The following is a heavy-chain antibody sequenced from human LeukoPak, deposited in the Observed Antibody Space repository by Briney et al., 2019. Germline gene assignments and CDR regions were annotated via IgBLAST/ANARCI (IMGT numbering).Heavy chain of an antibody. J-gene: IGHJ4*02. CDR1: GCTFSSYG. V-gene: IGHV3-23*01. Sequence: GGSLRLSCAASGCTFSSYGMSWVRQAPGKGLEWVSAISGSGGSTYYADSVKGRFTISRDNSKNTLYLQMNSLRAEDTAVYHCAKVSTDDYYDSSGYYSDFDYWGQGTLVTVSS. D-gene: IGHD3-22*01. CDR2: ISGSGGST. CDR3: AKVSTDDYYDSSGYYSDFDY.